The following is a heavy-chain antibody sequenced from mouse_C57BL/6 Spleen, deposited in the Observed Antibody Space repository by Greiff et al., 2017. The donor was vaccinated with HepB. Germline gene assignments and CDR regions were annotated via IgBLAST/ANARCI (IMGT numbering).Heavy chain of an antibody. CDR1: GYIFTDYE. Sequence: QVQLKQSGAELVRPGASVTLSCKASGYIFTDYEMHWVKQTPVHGLEWIGAIDPETGGTAYNQKFKGKAILTADKSSSTAYMELRSLTSEDSAVYYCTPLFTTVVPHYFDYWGQGTTLTVSS. CDR2: IDPETGGT. J-gene: IGHJ2*01. D-gene: IGHD1-1*01. CDR3: TPLFTTVVPHYFDY. V-gene: IGHV1-15*01.